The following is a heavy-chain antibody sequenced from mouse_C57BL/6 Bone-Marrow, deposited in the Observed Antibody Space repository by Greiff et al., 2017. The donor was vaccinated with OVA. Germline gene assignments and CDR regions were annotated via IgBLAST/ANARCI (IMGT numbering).Heavy chain of an antibody. CDR1: GFTFSSYG. D-gene: IGHD1-1*01. J-gene: IGHJ4*01. Sequence: EVQGVESGGDLVKPGGSLKLSCAASGFTFSSYGMSWVRQTPDKRLEWVATISSGGSYTYYPDSVKGRFTISRDNAKNTLYLQMSSLKSEDTAMYYCARPLYYGSSYDAMDYWGQGTSVTVSS. CDR3: ARPLYYGSSYDAMDY. CDR2: ISSGGSYT. V-gene: IGHV5-6*01.